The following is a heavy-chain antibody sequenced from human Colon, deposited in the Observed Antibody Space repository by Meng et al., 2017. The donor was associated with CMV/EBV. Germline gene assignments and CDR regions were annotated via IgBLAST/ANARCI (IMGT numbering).Heavy chain of an antibody. CDR2: ISAYNGNT. CDR3: ARLGYYGSGSYYILEY. J-gene: IGHJ4*02. CDR1: GYTFTSYG. D-gene: IGHD3-10*01. V-gene: IGHV1-18*01. Sequence: ASVKVSCKASGYTFTSYGISWVRQAPGQGLEWMGWISAYNGNTNYAQKLQGRVTMTTDTSTSTAYMELRSLRSDDTAVYYCARLGYYGSGSYYILEYWGQGTLVTVSS.